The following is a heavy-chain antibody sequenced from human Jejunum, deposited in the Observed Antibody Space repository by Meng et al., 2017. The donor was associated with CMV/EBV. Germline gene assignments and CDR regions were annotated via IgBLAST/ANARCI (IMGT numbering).Heavy chain of an antibody. Sequence: LTCAVSGASINSDLWWSWVRQPPGKGLEWIGEIYQTENTKYNPSLRSRVTISMDKSKNQFSLNLSSVTAADTAFYYCEISPNQDPGPWGQGTLVTVSS. CDR1: GASINSDLW. CDR3: EISPNQDPGP. CDR2: IYQTENT. J-gene: IGHJ5*02. V-gene: IGHV4-4*02. D-gene: IGHD1-14*01.